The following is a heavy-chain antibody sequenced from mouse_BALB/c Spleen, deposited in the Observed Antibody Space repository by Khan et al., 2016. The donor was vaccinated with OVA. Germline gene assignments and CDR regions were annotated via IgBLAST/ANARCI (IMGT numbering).Heavy chain of an antibody. V-gene: IGHV3-2*02. CDR2: ISYSGST. D-gene: IGHD1-2*01. J-gene: IGHJ4*01. CDR3: ARKNYYGCAVDY. Sequence: EVKLLESGPGLVKPSQSLSLTCTVTGYSITSNYAWNWIRQFPGNKLEWMGYISYSGSTSYNPSLKSRISITRDTSKNQFFLQLNSVTTEDTATYYCARKNYYGCAVDYWGQGTSVTVSS. CDR1: GYSITSNYA.